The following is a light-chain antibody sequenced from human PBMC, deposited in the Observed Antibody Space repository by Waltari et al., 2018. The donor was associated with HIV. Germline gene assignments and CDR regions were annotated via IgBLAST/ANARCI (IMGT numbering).Light chain of an antibody. CDR3: QKYHSIPWK. CDR2: WAS. Sequence: DLVLTHSPDSLAVSLVERATINCKSTQSVLYYSNDRNYVAGFQQKTGQSPNLLIYWASTQEAGVPDRFSGGGSGTDFTHTFSSLQAEDVAVYDSQKYHSIPWKFGHGTKVEIK. V-gene: IGKV4-1*01. CDR1: QSVLYYSNDRNY. J-gene: IGKJ1*01.